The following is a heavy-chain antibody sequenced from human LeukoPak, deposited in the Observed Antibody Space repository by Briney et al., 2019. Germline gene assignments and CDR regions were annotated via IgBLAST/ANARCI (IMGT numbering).Heavy chain of an antibody. D-gene: IGHD1-26*01. Sequence: ASVKVSCKTSRHTFSAFYIHWVRQAPGQGLEWMGWINPKSGGTRYAQKFQGRVTMTGDTSISTSYMELSRLRSDDTAVYYCARVLGPTSYSDYWGQGTLVTVSS. V-gene: IGHV1-2*02. J-gene: IGHJ4*02. CDR3: ARVLGPTSYSDY. CDR1: RHTFSAFY. CDR2: INPKSGGT.